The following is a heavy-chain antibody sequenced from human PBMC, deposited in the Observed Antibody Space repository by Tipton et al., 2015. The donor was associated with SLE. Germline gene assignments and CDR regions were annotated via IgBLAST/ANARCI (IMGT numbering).Heavy chain of an antibody. Sequence: TLSLTCTVSGGSISSGSYYWGWIRQPPGKGLEWIGSIYYSGSTYYNPSLKSRVTISVDTSKNQFSLKLSSVTAADTAVYYCASSLVAPGAFDIWGQGTMATVSS. J-gene: IGHJ3*02. CDR1: GGSISSGSYY. CDR3: ASSLVAPGAFDI. CDR2: IYYSGST. V-gene: IGHV4-39*07. D-gene: IGHD5-12*01.